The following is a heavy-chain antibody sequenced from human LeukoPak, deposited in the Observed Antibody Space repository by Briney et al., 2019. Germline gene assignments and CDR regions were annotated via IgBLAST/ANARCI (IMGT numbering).Heavy chain of an antibody. CDR1: GDSISSYY. Sequence: PSETLSLTCTVSGDSISSYYWTWIRQPAGKGLEWIGRIYSSGSTNYNPSLKSRVTMSVDTSKNQFSLKLSSVTAADTAVYYCAREYCSSTSCYTSDAFDIWGQGTMVTVSS. CDR3: AREYCSSTSCYTSDAFDI. J-gene: IGHJ3*02. D-gene: IGHD2-2*02. V-gene: IGHV4-4*07. CDR2: IYSSGST.